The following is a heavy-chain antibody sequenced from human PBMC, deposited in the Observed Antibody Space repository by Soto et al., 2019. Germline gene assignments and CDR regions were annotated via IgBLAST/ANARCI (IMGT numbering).Heavy chain of an antibody. V-gene: IGHV4-59*01. D-gene: IGHD1-1*01. CDR3: ARDTTPTL. CDR2: VNYSWST. CDR1: CASISSYY. J-gene: IGHJ4*02. Sequence: PSETLSLTCTISCASISSYYWSWIRQPPGKGLEYIGYVNYSWSTNYNPSLKSRVTISVVTSKNQFSLKLSSVTAADTAMYYCARDTTPTLGGPGTVITAS.